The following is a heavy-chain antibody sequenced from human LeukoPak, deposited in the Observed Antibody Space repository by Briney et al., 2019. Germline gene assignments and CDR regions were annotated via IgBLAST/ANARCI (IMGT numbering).Heavy chain of an antibody. CDR3: ARDKGIAARPFSWDYYYYGMDV. CDR2: IWYDGSNK. J-gene: IGHJ6*02. Sequence: GGSLRLSCAASGFTFSSYGMHWVRQAPGKGLEWVAVIWYDGSNKYYADSVKGRFTISRDNSKNTLYLQMNSLRAEDTAVYYCARDKGIAARPFSWDYYYYGMDVWGQGTTVTVSS. V-gene: IGHV3-33*01. D-gene: IGHD6-6*01. CDR1: GFTFSSYG.